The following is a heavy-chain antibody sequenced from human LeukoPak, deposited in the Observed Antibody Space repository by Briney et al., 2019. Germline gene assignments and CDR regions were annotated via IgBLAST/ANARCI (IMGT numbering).Heavy chain of an antibody. Sequence: SETPSLTCTVSGGSISSYYWSWIRQPPGKGLEWIGYIYYSGSTNYNPSLKSRVTISVDTSKNQFSLKLSSVTAADTAVYYCARAYSSSSGWFDPWGQGTLVTVSS. V-gene: IGHV4-59*08. D-gene: IGHD6-6*01. CDR2: IYYSGST. CDR1: GGSISSYY. J-gene: IGHJ5*02. CDR3: ARAYSSSSGWFDP.